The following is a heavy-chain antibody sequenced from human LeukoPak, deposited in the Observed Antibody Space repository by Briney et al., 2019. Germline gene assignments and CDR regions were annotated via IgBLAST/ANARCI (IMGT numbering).Heavy chain of an antibody. J-gene: IGHJ5*02. CDR3: ARGLGVHRYCSGGSCYGRLSWFDP. Sequence: SETLSLTRTVSGGSISSSSYYWGWIRQPPGKGLEWIGSIYYSGSTYYNPSLKSRVTISVDTSKNQFSLKLSSVTAADTAVYYCARGLGVHRYCSGGSCYGRLSWFDPWGQGTLVTVSS. D-gene: IGHD2-15*01. V-gene: IGHV4-39*07. CDR2: IYYSGST. CDR1: GGSISSSSYY.